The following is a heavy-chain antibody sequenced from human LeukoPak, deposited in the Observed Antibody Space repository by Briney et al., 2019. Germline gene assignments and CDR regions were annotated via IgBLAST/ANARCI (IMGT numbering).Heavy chain of an antibody. Sequence: GGSLRLSCAASGLTLSSNAMSSVRQAPAKGLDWVSGITLSGGNTYYADSVKGRFTISRDNSKNTLYLQRNSLRAEDTAVYYCAKVLKYQLTFFDYWGQGTLVTVSS. CDR2: ITLSGGNT. D-gene: IGHD2-2*01. CDR3: AKVLKYQLTFFDY. V-gene: IGHV3-23*01. CDR1: GLTLSSNA. J-gene: IGHJ4*02.